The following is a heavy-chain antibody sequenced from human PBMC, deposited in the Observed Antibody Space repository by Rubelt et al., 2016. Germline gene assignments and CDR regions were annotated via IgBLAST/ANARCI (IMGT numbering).Heavy chain of an antibody. J-gene: IGHJ4*02. V-gene: IGHV4-59*08. CDR2: IYYSAST. Sequence: QVQLQESGPGLVKPSETLSLTCTVSGGSISSYYWSWIRQPPGKGLEWIGYIYYSASTHYNPSLKSRVTISMDTSKDQFSLKLSSVTAADTAIYYCARRCDYFDYWGQGTLVPVSS. CDR1: GGSISSYY. CDR3: ARRCDYFDY.